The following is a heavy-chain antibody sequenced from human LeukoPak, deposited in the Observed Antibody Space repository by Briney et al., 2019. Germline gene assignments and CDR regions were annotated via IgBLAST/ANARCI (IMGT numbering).Heavy chain of an antibody. J-gene: IGHJ4*02. V-gene: IGHV4-61*05. CDR2: IYYSGST. CDR1: GGSISSSSYY. D-gene: IGHD5-18*01. CDR3: ARANSGYSYGYYFDY. Sequence: TSETLSLTCTVSGGSISSSSYYWGWIRQPPGKGLEWIGYIYYSGSTNYNPSLKSRVTISVDTSKNQFSLKLSSVTAADTAVYYCARANSGYSYGYYFDYWGQGTLVTVSS.